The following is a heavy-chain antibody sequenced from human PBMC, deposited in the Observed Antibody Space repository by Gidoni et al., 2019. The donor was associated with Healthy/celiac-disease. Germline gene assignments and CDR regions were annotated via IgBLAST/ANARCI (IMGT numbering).Heavy chain of an antibody. J-gene: IGHJ3*02. CDR1: GSTFTSYG. V-gene: IGHV1-18*04. CDR3: ARDTGSGSYEHNAFDI. CDR2: ISAYNGNT. Sequence: QVQLVQSGAEVKKPGASVQVSCKASGSTFTSYGISWVRQAPGQGLEWMGWISAYNGNTNYEQKLQGRVTMTTDTSTSTAYMELRSLRSDDTAVYYCARDTGSGSYEHNAFDIWGQGTMVTVSS. D-gene: IGHD1-26*01.